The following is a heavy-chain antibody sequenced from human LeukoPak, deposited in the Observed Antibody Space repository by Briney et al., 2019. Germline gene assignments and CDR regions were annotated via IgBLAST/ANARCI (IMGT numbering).Heavy chain of an antibody. CDR1: GGSISSSSYS. J-gene: IGHJ6*03. V-gene: IGHV4-39*01. Sequence: SETLSLTCTVSGGSISSSSYSWGWIRQPPGKGLEWIGTIYYSGSTSYNPSLKSRVTISVDTSKNQFSLKLSSVTAADTAVYYCARHEYNWNDPYYYYYYMDVWGEGTTVPVSS. CDR2: IYYSGST. D-gene: IGHD1-1*01. CDR3: ARHEYNWNDPYYYYYYMDV.